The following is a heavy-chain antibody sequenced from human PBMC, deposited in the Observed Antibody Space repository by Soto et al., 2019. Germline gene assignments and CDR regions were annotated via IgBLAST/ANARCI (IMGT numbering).Heavy chain of an antibody. CDR3: AKDKVLLWFGELLVGTTYGVDYYYMDV. D-gene: IGHD3-10*01. Sequence: GGSLRLSCAASGFTFSSYAMSWVRQAPGKGLEWVSAISGSGGSTYYADSVKGRFTISRDNSKNTLYVQMNSLRAGDRAVYYGAKDKVLLWFGELLVGTTYGVDYYYMDVWGKGTTVTVSS. J-gene: IGHJ6*03. CDR2: ISGSGGST. V-gene: IGHV3-23*01. CDR1: GFTFSSYA.